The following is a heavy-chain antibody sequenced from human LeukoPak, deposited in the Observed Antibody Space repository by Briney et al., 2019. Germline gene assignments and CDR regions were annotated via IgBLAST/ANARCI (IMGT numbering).Heavy chain of an antibody. J-gene: IGHJ4*02. CDR1: GGSISSSNW. V-gene: IGHV4-4*02. CDR2: MYPSGST. Sequence: SETLSLTCAVSGGSISSSNWWSWVRQPPGKGLEWIGGMYPSGSTNYNPSLKSRVTISIDKSKNQFSLNLTSVTAADTAVYYCATVCERLEHFFDYWGQGTLVTVSS. D-gene: IGHD3-3*01. CDR3: ATVCERLEHFFDY.